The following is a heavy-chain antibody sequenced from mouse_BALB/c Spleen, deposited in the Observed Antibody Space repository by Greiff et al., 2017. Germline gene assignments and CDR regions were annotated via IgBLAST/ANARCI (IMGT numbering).Heavy chain of an antibody. CDR1: GYTFSSYT. D-gene: IGHD1-1*01. CDR2: ISSGGSYT. J-gene: IGHJ4*01. CDR3: TRDRYYGSSYAMEY. Sequence: EVQVVQSGGGLVKPGGSLKLSCAASGYTFSSYTMSWVRQTPEKRLEWVATISSGGSYTYYPDSVKGRFTISRDNAKNTLYLQMSSLKSEDAAMYYCTRDRYYGSSYAMEYWGQGTSVTVSS. V-gene: IGHV5-6-4*01.